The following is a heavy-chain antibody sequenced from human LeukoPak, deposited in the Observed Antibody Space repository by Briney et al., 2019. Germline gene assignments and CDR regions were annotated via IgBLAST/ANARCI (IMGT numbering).Heavy chain of an antibody. CDR3: ARSLSSGRGGVGAGY. V-gene: IGHV4-4*07. D-gene: IGHD3-10*01. CDR2: IYMSGTT. J-gene: IGHJ4*02. CDR1: GGSISTYY. Sequence: SETLSLTCSISGGSISTYYWSWIRQPAGGGLEWIGRIYMSGTTNYTPSLRSRVTMSTDTSRNQFSLKLTSVTAADTAVYYCARSLSSGRGGVGAGYWGQGTLVTVSS.